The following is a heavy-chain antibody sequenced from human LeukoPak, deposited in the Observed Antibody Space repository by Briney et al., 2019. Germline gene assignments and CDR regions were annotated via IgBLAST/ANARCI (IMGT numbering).Heavy chain of an antibody. Sequence: SETLSLTCTVSGGSISSGDYYWSWIRQPPGKGLEWIGYIYYSGSTNYNPSLKSRVTISVDTSKNQFSLKLSSVTAADTAVYYCARDSSNWYDYWGQGTLVTVSS. V-gene: IGHV4-61*08. J-gene: IGHJ5*01. CDR1: GGSISSGDYY. CDR3: ARDSSNWYDY. D-gene: IGHD6-13*01. CDR2: IYYSGST.